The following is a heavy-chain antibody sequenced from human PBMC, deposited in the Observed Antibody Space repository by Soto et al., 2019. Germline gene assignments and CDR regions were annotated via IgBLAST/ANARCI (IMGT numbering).Heavy chain of an antibody. V-gene: IGHV1-46*01. Sequence: QVQVVQSGAEVKKPGASVKVTCKASGYTFINYYMHWVRQAPGQGLEWMGMINPRGGDTRYAEKFQGRVTMPSDTSTSTVDMELSSLRSEDTAVYYCARGSPSSSRLGWLDPWGQGTQVTVSS. CDR1: GYTFINYY. CDR3: ARGSPSSSRLGWLDP. D-gene: IGHD6-6*01. J-gene: IGHJ5*02. CDR2: INPRGGDT.